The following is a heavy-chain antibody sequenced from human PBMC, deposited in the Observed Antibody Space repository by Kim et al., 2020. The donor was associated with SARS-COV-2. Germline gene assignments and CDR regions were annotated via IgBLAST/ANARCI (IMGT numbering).Heavy chain of an antibody. Sequence: SVKVSCKASGYIFDDYGVSWVRQAPGQGLEWMGWISTYNGNTNYAQNLQGRVTMTSDTSTSTAYMEVRGLRSDDTAVYYCARVPYGDYRGYFDYSGQGT. V-gene: IGHV1-18*01. D-gene: IGHD4-17*01. CDR3: ARVPYGDYRGYFDY. CDR2: ISTYNGNT. J-gene: IGHJ4*02. CDR1: GYIFDDYG.